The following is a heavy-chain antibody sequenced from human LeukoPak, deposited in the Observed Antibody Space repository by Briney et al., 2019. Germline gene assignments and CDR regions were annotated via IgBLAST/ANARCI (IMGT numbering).Heavy chain of an antibody. J-gene: IGHJ3*02. Sequence: GRSLRLSCAASGLTFSSYAMHWVRQAQVKGLEWVAVISYDGSNKYYADSVKGRFTISRDNSKNTLYLQMNSLRAEDTAVYYCARQDEAAAGPDAFDIWGQGTMVTVSS. CDR3: ARQDEAAAGPDAFDI. D-gene: IGHD6-13*01. CDR2: ISYDGSNK. CDR1: GLTFSSYA. V-gene: IGHV3-30*04.